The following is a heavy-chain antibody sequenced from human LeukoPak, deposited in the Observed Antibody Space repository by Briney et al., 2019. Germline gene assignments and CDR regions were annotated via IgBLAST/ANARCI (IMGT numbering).Heavy chain of an antibody. D-gene: IGHD3-10*01. J-gene: IGHJ4*02. CDR3: ASPYYYGSGSYSRVDY. V-gene: IGHV4-59*05. CDR2: IYYSGST. Sequence: SETLSLTCTLSGDSFSSFSWSWIRQPPGKGLEWIGSIYYSGSTYYNPSLKSRVTISVDTSKNQFSLKLSSVTAADTAVYYCASPYYYGSGSYSRVDYWGQGTLVTVSS. CDR1: GDSFSSFS.